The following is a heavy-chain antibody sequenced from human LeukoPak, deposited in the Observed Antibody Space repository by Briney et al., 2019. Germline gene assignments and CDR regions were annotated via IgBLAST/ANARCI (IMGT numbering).Heavy chain of an antibody. CDR2: ISGSTGRT. Sequence: PGGSLRLSCAASGFTFSTYAMSWVRQAPGKGLEWVSAISGSTGRTYYADSVKGRFTVSRDNSKNTLYLQMNSLTPEDTAMYYCAKDRGDYTYYFDYWGQGTLVTVSS. CDR3: AKDRGDYTYYFDY. J-gene: IGHJ4*02. D-gene: IGHD4-17*01. CDR1: GFTFSTYA. V-gene: IGHV3-23*01.